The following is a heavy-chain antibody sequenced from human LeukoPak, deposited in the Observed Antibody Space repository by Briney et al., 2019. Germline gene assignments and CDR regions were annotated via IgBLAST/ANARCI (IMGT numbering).Heavy chain of an antibody. V-gene: IGHV3-21*01. CDR1: GFTFSSYS. D-gene: IGHD2-8*01. J-gene: IGHJ6*02. Sequence: PGGSLRLSCAASGFTFSSYSMNWVRQAPGKGLEWVSSISSSSSYIYYADSVKGRFTISRDNAKNSLYLQMNSLRAEDTAVYYCARDSCVEWCMLYYYYYGMDVWGQGTTVTVSS. CDR3: ARDSCVEWCMLYYYYYGMDV. CDR2: ISSSSSYI.